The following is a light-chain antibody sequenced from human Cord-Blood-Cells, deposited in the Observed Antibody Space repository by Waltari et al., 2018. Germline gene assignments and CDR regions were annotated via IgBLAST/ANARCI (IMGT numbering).Light chain of an antibody. V-gene: IGLV2-14*01. CDR2: DVS. CDR3: SSYTSSSTRV. CDR1: SRDVGGYNY. J-gene: IGLJ3*02. Sequence: QSALTQPAPGSGSPGQSLTIPCTGTSRDVGGYNYVPWYQQHPGNAPKRLIYDVSNRPSGVSNRFSGSKSGNTASLTISGLQAEDEADYYCSSYTSSSTRVFGGGTKLTVL.